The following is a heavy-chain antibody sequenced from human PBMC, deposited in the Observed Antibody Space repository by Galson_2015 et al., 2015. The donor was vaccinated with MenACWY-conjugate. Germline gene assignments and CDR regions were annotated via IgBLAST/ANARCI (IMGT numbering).Heavy chain of an antibody. CDR3: ARTRYVPGSMLAECIQP. D-gene: IGHD2-2*01. Sequence: PALVKPTQPLTLTCTFSGLSLSTSGMCVSWIRQSPGKALEWLARIDWDDDKNYSTSLKTRLTISKDTSKNQVILTMTNMDPVDTATCDCARTRYVPGSMLAECIQPWGQGPMVTVSS. V-gene: IGHV2-70*11. CDR1: GLSLSTSGMC. CDR2: IDWDDDK. J-gene: IGHJ1*01.